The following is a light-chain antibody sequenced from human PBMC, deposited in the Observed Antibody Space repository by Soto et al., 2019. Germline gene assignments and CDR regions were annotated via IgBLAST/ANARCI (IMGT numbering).Light chain of an antibody. J-gene: IGKJ1*01. CDR2: DAS. Sequence: EIVMTQSPATLSVSPGEGATLSCRASQSVTSNFAWYQQKPGQAPRLLIYDASTRATGIPARFSGSGSGTEFTLTISSLQSEDFAVYYCQQYNNWPPWTFGRGTKVDIK. CDR3: QQYNNWPPWT. V-gene: IGKV3-15*01. CDR1: QSVTSN.